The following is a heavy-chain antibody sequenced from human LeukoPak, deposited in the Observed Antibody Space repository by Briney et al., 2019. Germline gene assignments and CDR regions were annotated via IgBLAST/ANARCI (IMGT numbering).Heavy chain of an antibody. CDR1: GFTVSSNY. D-gene: IGHD3-10*01. V-gene: IGHV3-66*01. CDR3: ARDNVVRGAKAFYI. CDR2: IYSGGST. Sequence: GGSLRLSCAASGFTVSSNYMSWVRQAPGKGLEWGSVIYSGGSTYYADSVKGRFTISRDNSKNTLYLQMNSLRAEDTAVYYCARDNVVRGAKAFYIWGQGTMVTVSS. J-gene: IGHJ3*02.